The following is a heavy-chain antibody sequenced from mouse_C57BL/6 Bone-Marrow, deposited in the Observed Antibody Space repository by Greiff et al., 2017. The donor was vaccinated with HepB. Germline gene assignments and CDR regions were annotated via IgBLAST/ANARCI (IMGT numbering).Heavy chain of an antibody. V-gene: IGHV1-64*01. CDR3: VLGFAY. D-gene: IGHD4-1*01. CDR1: GYTFTSYW. CDR2: IHPNSGST. Sequence: VQLQQPGAELVKPGASVKLSCKASGYTFTSYWMHWVKQRPGQGLEWIGMIHPNSGSTNYNQKFKGKATLTVDKSSSTAYMQLSSLTSEDSAVYYCVLGFAYWGQGTLVTVSA. J-gene: IGHJ3*01.